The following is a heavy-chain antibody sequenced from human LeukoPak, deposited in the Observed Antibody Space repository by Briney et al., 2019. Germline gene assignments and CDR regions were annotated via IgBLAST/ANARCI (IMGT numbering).Heavy chain of an antibody. CDR3: ARGAVVGNWYYFDY. CDR1: GFTVSSNY. Sequence: GGSLRLSCAASGFTVSSNYMSWVRQAPGKGLEWVSVIFSGGSTYYADSVKGRFTISRDNAKNSLYLQMNSLRAEDTAVYYCARGAVVGNWYYFDYWGQGSLVTVSS. V-gene: IGHV3-66*01. CDR2: IFSGGST. D-gene: IGHD2-2*01. J-gene: IGHJ4*02.